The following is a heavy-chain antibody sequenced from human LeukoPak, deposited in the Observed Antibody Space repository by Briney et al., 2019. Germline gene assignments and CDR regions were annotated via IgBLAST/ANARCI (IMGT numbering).Heavy chain of an antibody. V-gene: IGHV3-21*01. J-gene: IGHJ4*02. CDR1: GFTFSSYS. CDR2: ISSSSSYI. D-gene: IGHD4-23*01. Sequence: GGSLRLSCAASGFTFSSYSMNWVRQAPGEGLEWVSSISSSSSYIYYADSVKGRFTISRDNAKNSLYLQMNSLRAEDTAVYYCAQNTVVTSGFDCWGQGTLVTVSS. CDR3: AQNTVVTSGFDC.